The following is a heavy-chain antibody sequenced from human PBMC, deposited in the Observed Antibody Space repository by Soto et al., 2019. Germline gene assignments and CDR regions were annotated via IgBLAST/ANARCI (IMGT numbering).Heavy chain of an antibody. V-gene: IGHV1-8*01. J-gene: IGHJ6*03. D-gene: IGHD6-19*01. Sequence: GASVKVSCKASGYTFTSYDINWVRQATGQGLEWMGWMNPNSGNTGYAQKFQGRVTMTRNTSISTAYMELSSLRSEDTAVYYCARGISGGLVVYYYYMDVWGKGTTVTVSS. CDR1: GYTFTSYD. CDR2: MNPNSGNT. CDR3: ARGISGGLVVYYYYMDV.